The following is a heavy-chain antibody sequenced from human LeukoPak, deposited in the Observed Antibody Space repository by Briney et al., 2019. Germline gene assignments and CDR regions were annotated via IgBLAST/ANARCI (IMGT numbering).Heavy chain of an antibody. CDR1: GGSISSGDYY. CDR2: IYYSGST. V-gene: IGHV4-30-4*08. J-gene: IGHJ4*02. CDR3: ARVKYTTRPFDY. Sequence: PSQTLSLTCTVSGGSISSGDYYWSWIRQPPGKGLEWIGYIYYSGSTYYNPSLKSRLTISVDTSKNRFSLKLSSVTAADTAVYYCARVKYTTRPFDYWGQGTLVTVSS. D-gene: IGHD1-1*01.